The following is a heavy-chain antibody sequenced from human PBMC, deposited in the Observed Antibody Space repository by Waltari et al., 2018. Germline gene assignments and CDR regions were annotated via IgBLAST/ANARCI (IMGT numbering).Heavy chain of an antibody. CDR1: GYTFTSYA. V-gene: IGHV1-3*01. CDR3: ARGPLNWNYLPTFDY. CDR2: INAGNGNT. D-gene: IGHD1-7*01. Sequence: QVQLVQSGAEVKKPGASVKVSCKASGYTFTSYAMHWVRQAPGQRLEWMGWINAGNGNTKYSQKFQGRVTITRDTSASTAYMELSSLRSEDTAVYYCARGPLNWNYLPTFDYWGQGTLVTVSS. J-gene: IGHJ4*02.